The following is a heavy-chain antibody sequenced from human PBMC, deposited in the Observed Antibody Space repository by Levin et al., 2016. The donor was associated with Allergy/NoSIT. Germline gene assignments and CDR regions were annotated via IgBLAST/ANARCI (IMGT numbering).Heavy chain of an antibody. Sequence: SQTLSLTCGISGDSVSSIVGAWHWIRQSPARGLEWLGRTYYRSKWYDDYAISLKSRMTITPDTSKNQFTLQLSSVTPDDTALYFCARENITFVRGVWKRYMDVWGQGTTVTVSS. J-gene: IGHJ6*02. CDR3: ARENITFVRGVWKRYMDV. CDR1: GDSVSSIVGA. D-gene: IGHD3-10*01. CDR2: TYYRSKWYD. V-gene: IGHV6-1*01.